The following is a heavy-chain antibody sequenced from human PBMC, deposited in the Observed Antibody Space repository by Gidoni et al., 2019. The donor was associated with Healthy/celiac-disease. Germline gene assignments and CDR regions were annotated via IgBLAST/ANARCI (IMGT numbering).Heavy chain of an antibody. D-gene: IGHD2-2*01. V-gene: IGHV3-21*01. CDR3: ARIGVRYCSSTCAPNDY. Sequence: EVQLVESGGGLVKPGGSLRLSCAASGFTFSSYSMNWVRQAPGKGLEWVSSISSSSSYIYYADSVKGRFTISRDNAKNSLYLQMNSLRAEDTAVYYCARIGVRYCSSTCAPNDYWGQGTLVTVSS. J-gene: IGHJ4*02. CDR1: GFTFSSYS. CDR2: ISSSSSYI.